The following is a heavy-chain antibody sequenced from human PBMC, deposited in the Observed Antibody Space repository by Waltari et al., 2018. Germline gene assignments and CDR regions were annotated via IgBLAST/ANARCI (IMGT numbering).Heavy chain of an antibody. V-gene: IGHV3-30*02. Sequence: VQLLASGGGVVQPGGALSLAGSASGFLFSGHGLDWVRQIPGKGLEWVGFISFDCKKIFDADSVRGRFSISRDNSDNMVFLQMNSLRPEDSGVYYCAKDGDYSLTEYDAFDVWGQGTVVTVSP. D-gene: IGHD4-17*01. CDR2: ISFDCKKI. CDR1: GFLFSGHG. J-gene: IGHJ3*01. CDR3: AKDGDYSLTEYDAFDV.